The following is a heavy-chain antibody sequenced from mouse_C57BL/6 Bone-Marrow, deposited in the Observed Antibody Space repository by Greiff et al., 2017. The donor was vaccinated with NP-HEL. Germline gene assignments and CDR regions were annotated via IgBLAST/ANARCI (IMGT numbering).Heavy chain of an antibody. Sequence: EVKLMESGPELVKPGASVKISCKASSYSFTGYYMNWVKQSPEKSLEWIGEINPSTGGTTYNQKFKAKATLTVDKSSSTAYMQLKSLTSEDSAVYYCARDGRYDGYYLFAYWGQGTLVTVSA. CDR2: INPSTGGT. CDR3: ARDGRYDGYYLFAY. V-gene: IGHV1-42*01. D-gene: IGHD2-3*01. J-gene: IGHJ3*01. CDR1: SYSFTGYY.